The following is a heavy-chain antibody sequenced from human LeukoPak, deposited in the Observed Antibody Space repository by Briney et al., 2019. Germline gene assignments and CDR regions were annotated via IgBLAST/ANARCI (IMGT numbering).Heavy chain of an antibody. CDR3: AGWGSDFNY. J-gene: IGHJ4*02. D-gene: IGHD3-16*01. Sequence: GESLRLSCEASGFTFTKFWMSWVRRAPGTGLQWVAHTSPNGRDTYYVDSVKGRFIISRDNPKNSLYLQMNSLRAEDTAVYYCAGWGSDFNYWGQGTLVTVSS. CDR2: TSPNGRDT. V-gene: IGHV3-7*01. CDR1: GFTFTKFW.